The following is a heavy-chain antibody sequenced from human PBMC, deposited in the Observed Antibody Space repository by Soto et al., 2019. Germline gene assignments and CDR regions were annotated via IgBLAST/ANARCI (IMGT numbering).Heavy chain of an antibody. D-gene: IGHD3-3*01. V-gene: IGHV5-51*01. CDR3: ARQDAAIFGVVPGGWFDP. J-gene: IGHJ5*02. CDR2: IYPGDSDT. CDR1: GYRFTSYW. Sequence: GESLKISCQGSGYRFTSYWIAWVRQMPGKGLEWMGIIYPGDSDTRYSPSFQGQVTISADKSISTGYLQWSSLKASDTAMYYCARQDAAIFGVVPGGWFDPWGQGTLVTVSS.